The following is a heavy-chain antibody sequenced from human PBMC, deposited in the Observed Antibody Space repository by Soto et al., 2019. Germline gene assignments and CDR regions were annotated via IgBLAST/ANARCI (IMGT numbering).Heavy chain of an antibody. V-gene: IGHV4-31*01. J-gene: IGHJ4*02. D-gene: IGHD2-2*01. CDR1: GGSISSGGYY. Sequence: QVQLQESGPGLVKPSQTLSLTCTVSGGSISSGGYYWSWIRQHPGKGLEWIGYIYYSGSTYYNPSLRSPVTISVDTSKNPFSLKLSSVTAADTAVYYCARSSTSANYFDYWGQGTLVTVSS. CDR2: IYYSGST. CDR3: ARSSTSANYFDY.